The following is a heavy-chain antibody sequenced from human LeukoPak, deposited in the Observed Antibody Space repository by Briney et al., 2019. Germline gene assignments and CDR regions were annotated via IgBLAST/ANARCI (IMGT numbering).Heavy chain of an antibody. V-gene: IGHV4-59*11. CDR2: IQYSGST. CDR3: ARGTYSFSFDM. J-gene: IGHJ3*02. CDR1: GSSITSHY. Sequence: PSETLSLTCGVSGSSITSHYWSWIRQPPGEGLELIGYIQYSGSTNYNPSLRSRVTISLDMPKNQFSVKVTSVTAADTALYFCARGTYSFSFDMWGLGTLVTVSS. D-gene: IGHD2-21*01.